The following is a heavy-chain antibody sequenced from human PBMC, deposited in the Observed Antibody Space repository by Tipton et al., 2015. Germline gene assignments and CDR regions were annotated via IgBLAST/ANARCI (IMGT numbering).Heavy chain of an antibody. CDR3: ASIPLREQLWWGDAFDI. D-gene: IGHD5-18*01. CDR2: ISNSRNTI. Sequence: SLRLSCAASGFTLSDYYMSWIRQAPGKGLEWISYISNSRNTIYYADSVKGRFTISRDNAKNSLYLQINSLRAEDTAMYYCASIPLREQLWWGDAFDIWGQGTMVIVS. J-gene: IGHJ3*02. V-gene: IGHV3-11*01. CDR1: GFTLSDYY.